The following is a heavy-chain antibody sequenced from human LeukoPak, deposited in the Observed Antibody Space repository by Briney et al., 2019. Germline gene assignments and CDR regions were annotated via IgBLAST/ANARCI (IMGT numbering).Heavy chain of an antibody. V-gene: IGHV3-9*01. CDR3: ATGYSYGYY. Sequence: GGSLRLSCAASGFTFSSNGMHWVRQAPGKGLEWVSGISWNSGSIGYADSVKGRFTISRDNAKNSLYLQMNSLRAEDTALYYCATGYSYGYYWGQGTLVTVSS. CDR1: GFTFSSNG. CDR2: ISWNSGSI. J-gene: IGHJ4*02. D-gene: IGHD5-18*01.